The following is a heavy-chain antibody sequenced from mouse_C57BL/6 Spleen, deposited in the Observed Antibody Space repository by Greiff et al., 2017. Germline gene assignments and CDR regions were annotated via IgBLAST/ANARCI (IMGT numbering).Heavy chain of an antibody. CDR3: ARRITTVVAHWYFDV. CDR1: GYTFTGYW. CDR2: ILPGSGST. J-gene: IGHJ1*03. D-gene: IGHD1-1*01. V-gene: IGHV1-9*01. Sequence: QVQLQQSGAELMKPGASVKLSCKATGYTFTGYWIEWVKQRPGHGLEWIGEILPGSGSTNYNEKFKGKATFPADTSSNTAYMQLSSLTTEDSAIYDCARRITTVVAHWYFDVWGTGTTVTVSS.